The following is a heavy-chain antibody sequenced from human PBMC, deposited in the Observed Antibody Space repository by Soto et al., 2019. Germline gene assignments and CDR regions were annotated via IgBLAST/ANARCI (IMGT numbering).Heavy chain of an antibody. CDR3: ARDTYYQSSGYFEDWFDP. CDR2: VSDMGVT. D-gene: IGHD3-9*01. V-gene: IGHV4-59*01. J-gene: IGHJ5*02. CDR1: GGSISNYY. Sequence: VQLQESGPGLVKPSETLSLTCTVSGGSISNYYWSWIRQPPGKGLEWIGYVSDMGVTNYNPSLKSRVTISVDMSRNQISLKMTSVSAADTAVYYCARDTYYQSSGYFEDWFDPWGQGTLVTVSS.